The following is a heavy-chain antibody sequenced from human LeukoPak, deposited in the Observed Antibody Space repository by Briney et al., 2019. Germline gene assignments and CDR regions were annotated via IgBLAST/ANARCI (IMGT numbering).Heavy chain of an antibody. CDR1: GGSLSYYY. CDR2: INRSGST. V-gene: IGHV4-34*01. Sequence: SETLSLTCAVYGGSLSYYYWSWIRQSPEKGLEWIGEINRSGSTNYNPSLKSRVSISVETSKNQFSLKLSSVTAADTAIYYCARGGFYCGDDCYVDYWGQGALVTVSS. CDR3: ARGGFYCGDDCYVDY. D-gene: IGHD2-21*02. J-gene: IGHJ4*02.